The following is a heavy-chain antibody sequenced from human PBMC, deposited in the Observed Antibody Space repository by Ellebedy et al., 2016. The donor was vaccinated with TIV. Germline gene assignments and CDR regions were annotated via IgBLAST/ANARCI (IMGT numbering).Heavy chain of an antibody. J-gene: IGHJ5*02. CDR2: ISSDGRAK. CDR1: GFTFSTYG. D-gene: IGHD6-19*01. CDR3: EKDHDSSHSYITGDP. V-gene: IGHV3-30*18. Sequence: GESLKISCAASGFTFSTYGMHWVRQAPGKGLEWLAVISSDGRAKYYADSVKGRFTISRDNSKKTLYLQMNSLRAEDTAVYYCEKDHDSSHSYITGDPWGQGTLVTVSS.